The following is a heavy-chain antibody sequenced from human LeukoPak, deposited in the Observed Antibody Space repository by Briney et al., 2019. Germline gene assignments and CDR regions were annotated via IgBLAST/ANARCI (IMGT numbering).Heavy chain of an antibody. J-gene: IGHJ4*02. Sequence: GGSLRLSCVASKFTFSSYALTWVRQAPGKGLEWVSGINWNSGSKHYADSVKGRFTISRDNAKNSLYLQMNSLRAEDTALYYCAKDFSSGYYYFDYWGQGTLVTVSS. V-gene: IGHV3-9*01. CDR3: AKDFSSGYYYFDY. CDR2: INWNSGSK. CDR1: KFTFSSYA. D-gene: IGHD3-22*01.